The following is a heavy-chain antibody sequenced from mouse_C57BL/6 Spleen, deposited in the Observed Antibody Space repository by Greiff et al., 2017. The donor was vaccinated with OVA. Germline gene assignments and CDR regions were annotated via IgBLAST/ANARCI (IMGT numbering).Heavy chain of an antibody. J-gene: IGHJ2*01. CDR2: ISYDGSN. CDR1: GYSITSGYY. D-gene: IGHD2-3*01. Sequence: EVQVVESGPGLVKPSQSLSLTCSVTGYSITSGYYWNWIRQFPGNKLEWMGYISYDGSNKYNPSLKNRIPITRDTSKNQFFLKLNSVTTEDTATYYCARGGWLPFDYWGQGTTLTVSS. CDR3: ARGGWLPFDY. V-gene: IGHV3-6*01.